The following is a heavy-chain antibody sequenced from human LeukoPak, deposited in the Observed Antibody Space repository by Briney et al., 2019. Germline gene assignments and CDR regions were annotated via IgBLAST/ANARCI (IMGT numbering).Heavy chain of an antibody. V-gene: IGHV4-34*01. Sequence: PSETLSLTCAVYGGSFSGYYWSWIRQPPGKGLEWIGEINHSGSTNYNPSLKSRVTISVDTSKNQFSLKLSSVTAEDTAVYYCARGPRNCSSTSCRNWFDPWGQGTLVTVSS. CDR1: GGSFSGYY. D-gene: IGHD2-2*01. CDR3: ARGPRNCSSTSCRNWFDP. CDR2: INHSGST. J-gene: IGHJ5*02.